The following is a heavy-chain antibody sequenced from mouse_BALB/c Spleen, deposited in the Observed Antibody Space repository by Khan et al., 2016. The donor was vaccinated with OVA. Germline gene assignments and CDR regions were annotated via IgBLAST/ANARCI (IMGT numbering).Heavy chain of an antibody. CDR1: GYSITSDYA. J-gene: IGHJ4*01. Sequence: EVQLQESGPGLVKPSQSLSLTCTVTGYSITSDYAWNWIRQFPGNKLEWMGYISYSGSTNYNPSLKSRISITRDTSKNQFFLQLNSVTTEDTATXYCARDGSRYNCAIDYWGQGTSVTVSS. CDR2: ISYSGST. CDR3: ARDGSRYNCAIDY. V-gene: IGHV3-2*02. D-gene: IGHD2-3*01.